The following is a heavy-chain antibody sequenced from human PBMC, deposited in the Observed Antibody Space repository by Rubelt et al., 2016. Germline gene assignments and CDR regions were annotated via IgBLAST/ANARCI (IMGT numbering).Heavy chain of an antibody. CDR3: ARAVGPAY. V-gene: IGHV4-34*01. J-gene: IGHJ4*02. CDR1: GGSFSGYY. Sequence: QVQLQQWGAGLLKPSETLSLTCAVYGGSFSGYYWSWIRQPPGKGLEWIGEINHSGSTNYNPSLKSRVTIPVDTSKNQFSLKLSSVTAADTAVYYCARAVGPAYWGQGTLVTVSS. CDR2: INHSGST.